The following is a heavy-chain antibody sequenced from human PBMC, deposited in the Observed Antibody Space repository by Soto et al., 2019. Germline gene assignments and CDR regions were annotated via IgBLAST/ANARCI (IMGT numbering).Heavy chain of an antibody. CDR1: GFTFSSYE. D-gene: IGHD6-13*01. V-gene: IGHV3-48*03. J-gene: IGHJ6*02. CDR2: ISSSGSTI. CDR3: ARDHSSSWYRALSYGMDV. Sequence: EVQLVESGGGLVQPGGSLRLSCAASGFTFSSYEMNWVRQAPGKGLEWVSYISSSGSTIYYADSVKGRFTISRDNAKNSLYLQMNSLRAEDTAVYYCARDHSSSWYRALSYGMDVWGQGTTVTVSS.